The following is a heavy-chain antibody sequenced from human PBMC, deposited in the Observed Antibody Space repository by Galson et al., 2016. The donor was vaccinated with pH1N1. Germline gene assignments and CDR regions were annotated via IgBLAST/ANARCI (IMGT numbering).Heavy chain of an antibody. J-gene: IGHJ4*02. Sequence: LSLTCTVSGDSINRNYWSWIRQPSGKGLEWIGYIYYSGTTSYNPSLKSRITISVDSSQGQFSLKLTSVTAADTAVYYCARGGGDLDSWGQGTLVTVSS. CDR1: GDSINRNY. CDR2: IYYSGTT. CDR3: ARGGGDLDS. D-gene: IGHD2-21*02. V-gene: IGHV4-59*01.